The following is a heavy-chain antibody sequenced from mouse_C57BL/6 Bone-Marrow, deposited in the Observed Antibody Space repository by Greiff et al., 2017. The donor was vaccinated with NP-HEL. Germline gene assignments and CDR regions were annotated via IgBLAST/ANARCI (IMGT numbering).Heavy chain of an antibody. D-gene: IGHD1-1*01. CDR3: ARGGYYGSSSWYFDV. Sequence: VQLQQSGAELVRPGASVKLSCKASGYTFTDYYINWVKQRPGQGLEWIARIYPGSGNTYYNEKFKGKATLTAEKSSSTAYMQLSILTSEDSSFYFCARGGYYGSSSWYFDVWGTGTTVTVSS. CDR2: IYPGSGNT. V-gene: IGHV1-76*01. J-gene: IGHJ1*03. CDR1: GYTFTDYY.